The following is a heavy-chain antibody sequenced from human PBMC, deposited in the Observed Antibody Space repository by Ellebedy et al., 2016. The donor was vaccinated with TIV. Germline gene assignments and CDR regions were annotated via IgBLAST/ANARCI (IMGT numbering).Heavy chain of an antibody. CDR3: VSQYCTDTSCHNAVDV. D-gene: IGHD2-2*01. CDR1: GFTFSSYG. V-gene: IGHV3-30*03. CDR2: ISYDGSNK. Sequence: GESLKISCAASGFTFSSYGMHWVRQAPGKGLEWVAVISYDGSNKYYADSVKGRFTISRDNSKNSLYLQMNSLRAEDTAVYYCVSQYCTDTSCHNAVDVWGQGTTVTVSS. J-gene: IGHJ6*02.